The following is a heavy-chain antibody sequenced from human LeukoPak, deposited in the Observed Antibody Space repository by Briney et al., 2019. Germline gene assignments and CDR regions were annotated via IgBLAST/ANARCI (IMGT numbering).Heavy chain of an antibody. CDR3: ARDRGPFLGVDYGSGSHIDY. V-gene: IGHV1-2*02. CDR1: GYTFTGYY. Sequence: GASVKVSCKASGYTFTGYYMHWVRQAPGQGLEWMGWINPNSGGTNYAQKFQGRVTMTRDTSISTAYMELSRLRSDDTAVYYCARDRGPFLGVDYGSGSHIDYWGQGTLVTVSS. J-gene: IGHJ4*02. CDR2: INPNSGGT. D-gene: IGHD3-10*01.